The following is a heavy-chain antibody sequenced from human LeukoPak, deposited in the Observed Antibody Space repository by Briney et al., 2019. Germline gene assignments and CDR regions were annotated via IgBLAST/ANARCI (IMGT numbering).Heavy chain of an antibody. CDR3: AKGAYSGGWRQIDY. J-gene: IGHJ4*02. CDR1: GFTFSTYA. Sequence: GGSLRLSCAASGFTFSTYAMNWVRQAPGKGLEWVSGISGSGGSTYFADSVRGRFTISRDNSKNTLYPQMNSLRVDDTAVYYCAKGAYSGGWRQIDYWGQGTLVTVSS. CDR2: ISGSGGST. V-gene: IGHV3-23*01. D-gene: IGHD6-19*01.